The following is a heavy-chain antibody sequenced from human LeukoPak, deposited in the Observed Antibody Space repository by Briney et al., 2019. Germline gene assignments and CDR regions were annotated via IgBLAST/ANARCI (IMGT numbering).Heavy chain of an antibody. CDR2: ISAYNGHT. D-gene: IGHD3-22*01. V-gene: IGHV1-18*01. CDR1: GYTFTSYG. J-gene: IGHJ4*02. CDR3: ARDRDQTSNYYDSSGYYVKAHFDY. Sequence: GASVKLSCKASGYTFTSYGISWVRQAPGQGLEWMGWISAYNGHTIYAQKLQGRVTMTTDTSTSTAYMELRSLRSDDTAVYYCARDRDQTSNYYDSSGYYVKAHFDYWGQGTLVTVSS.